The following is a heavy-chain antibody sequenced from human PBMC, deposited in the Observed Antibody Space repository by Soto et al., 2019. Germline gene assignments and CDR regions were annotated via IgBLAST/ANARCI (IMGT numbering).Heavy chain of an antibody. D-gene: IGHD3-10*01. J-gene: IGHJ6*02. CDR1: GYSFTSYW. CDR2: IDPSDSYT. Sequence: LGESLKISCKGSGYSFTSYWISWVRQMPGKGLEWMGRIDPSDSYTNYSPSFQGHVTISADKSISTAYLQWSSLKASDTAMYYCARHGGGGGYYYYGMDVWGQGTTVTVSS. V-gene: IGHV5-10-1*01. CDR3: ARHGGGGGYYYYGMDV.